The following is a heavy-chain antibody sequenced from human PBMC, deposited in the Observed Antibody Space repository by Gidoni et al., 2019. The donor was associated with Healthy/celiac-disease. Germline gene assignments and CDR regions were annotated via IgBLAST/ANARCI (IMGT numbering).Heavy chain of an antibody. D-gene: IGHD1-26*01. CDR1: GFSLSNARMG. CDR2: IFSNAEK. Sequence: QVTLKESGPVLVKPTETLTLTCTVSGFSLSNARMGVSWIRQPPGKALEWLAHIFSNAEKSYSTSLKSRLTISKDTSKSQVVLTMTNMDPVDTATYYCARINWEIQTPIRWFDPWGQGTLVTVSS. CDR3: ARINWEIQTPIRWFDP. J-gene: IGHJ5*02. V-gene: IGHV2-26*01.